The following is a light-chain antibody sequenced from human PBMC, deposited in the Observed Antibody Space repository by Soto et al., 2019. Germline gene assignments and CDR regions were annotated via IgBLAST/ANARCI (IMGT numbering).Light chain of an antibody. Sequence: QSALTQPTSVSGSPGQPFTIPATGTPNDIGTYDYVSWYQQHPGRAPRLLIQGVTTRPSGISGRFSASKSGLTASLTISGLQPEDEADYYCSSFTSNRIYVFGPGTKVPS. J-gene: IGLJ1*01. V-gene: IGLV2-14*03. CDR3: SSFTSNRIYV. CDR2: GVT. CDR1: PNDIGTYDY.